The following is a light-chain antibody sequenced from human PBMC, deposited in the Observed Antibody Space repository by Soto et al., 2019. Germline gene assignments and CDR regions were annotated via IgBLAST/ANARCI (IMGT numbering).Light chain of an antibody. CDR1: SGHSSNA. CDR3: QTWATGIRV. J-gene: IGLJ2*01. V-gene: IGLV4-69*01. Sequence: QPVLTQPPSASASLGASVKLTCILSSGHSSNAIAWHQQQPEKGPRYLMMLNGDGSHSRGDGIPDRFSGSSSGAERYLTISSLQSEDEADYYCQTWATGIRVFGGGTKVTVL. CDR2: LNGDGSH.